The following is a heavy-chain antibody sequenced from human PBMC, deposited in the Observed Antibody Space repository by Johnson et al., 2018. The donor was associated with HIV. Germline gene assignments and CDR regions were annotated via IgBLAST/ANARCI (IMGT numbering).Heavy chain of an antibody. D-gene: IGHD7-27*01. CDR1: GFIFSNYG. Sequence: QVQLVESGGGVVQPGESLRLSCVASGFIFSNYGVHWVRQAPGTGLEWVAFIQNDGTKKHYADFVKGRFTVSRDTSRNTVFLQMRNLRTEETAVYYCAKGEAQEGWIQLGSYAFDFWGRGTMVTVSS. CDR3: AKGEAQEGWIQLGSYAFDF. J-gene: IGHJ3*01. V-gene: IGHV3-30*02. CDR2: IQNDGTKK.